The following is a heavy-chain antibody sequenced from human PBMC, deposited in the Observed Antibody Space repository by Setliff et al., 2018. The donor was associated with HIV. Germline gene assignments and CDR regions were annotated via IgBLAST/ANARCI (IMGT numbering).Heavy chain of an antibody. J-gene: IGHJ3*01. CDR1: GGSISSGSYY. CDR2: IYTNGYT. CDR3: ARAPPGIQNDAFDV. V-gene: IGHV4-61*09. Sequence: SETLPLTCSVSGGSISSGSYYWTWIRQPAGKGPEWIGHIYTNGYTNYNPSLKSRVTISVDTSKNQFSLRLTSVTAADTAMYYCARAPPGIQNDAFDVWGQGTMVTVSS.